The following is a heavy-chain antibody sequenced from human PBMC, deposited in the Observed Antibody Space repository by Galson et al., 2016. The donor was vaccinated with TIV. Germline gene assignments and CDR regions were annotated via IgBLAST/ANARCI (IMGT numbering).Heavy chain of an antibody. J-gene: IGHJ5*02. Sequence: GKFSSYVISWVRQAPGQGLEWMGRIIPIFGTTKYAQKFQGRVTITADESTDTAYVELNSLTSEDTAVYCCARATNYYDNWFDPWGQGTLVTVSS. D-gene: IGHD3-10*01. V-gene: IGHV1-69*15. CDR3: ARATNYYDNWFDP. CDR1: GKFSSYV. CDR2: IIPIFGTT.